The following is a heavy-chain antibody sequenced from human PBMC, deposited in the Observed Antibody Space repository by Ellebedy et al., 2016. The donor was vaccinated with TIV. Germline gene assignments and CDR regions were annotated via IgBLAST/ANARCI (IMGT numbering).Heavy chain of an antibody. Sequence: SVKVSCXASGFTFTSSPVQWVRQARGQRLEWIGWIVVGSGNTNYAQKFQERVTITRDMSTSPAYMELSSLRSEDTAVYYCAAEGASGDYNSNGMDVWGQGTTVTVSS. D-gene: IGHD3-10*01. CDR3: AAEGASGDYNSNGMDV. J-gene: IGHJ6*02. CDR2: IVVGSGNT. V-gene: IGHV1-58*01. CDR1: GFTFTSSP.